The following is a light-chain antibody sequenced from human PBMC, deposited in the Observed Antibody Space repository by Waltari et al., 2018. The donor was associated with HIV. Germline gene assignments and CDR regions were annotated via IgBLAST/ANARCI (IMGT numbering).Light chain of an antibody. J-gene: IGLJ2*01. CDR3: TSYTSSNTLVI. V-gene: IGLV2-14*03. Sequence: QSALTQTASVFGSPGQSITISCTGTSSDVGGYQSLSSYQQHPGKAPKLMIYHASNRPSGVSNRFSGSKSGNTASLAISGLQAEDEADYYCTSYTSSNTLVIFGGGTKLTVL. CDR2: HAS. CDR1: SSDVGGYQS.